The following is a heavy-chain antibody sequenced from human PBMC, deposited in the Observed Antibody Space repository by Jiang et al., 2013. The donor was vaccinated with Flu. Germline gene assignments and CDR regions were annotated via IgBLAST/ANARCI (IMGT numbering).Heavy chain of an antibody. D-gene: IGHD6-13*01. Sequence: GAEVKKPGASVKVSCKASGYTFTNYGFSWVRQAPGQGLEWMGWISTYSANTDHAQKFQGRLIMTTDTSTNTAYMELRSLRSDDTAVYYCARGGSSWYAGGDYWGQGTMVTVSS. CDR2: ISTYSANT. V-gene: IGHV1-18*01. J-gene: IGHJ4*02. CDR3: ARGGSSWYAGGDY. CDR1: GYTFTNYG.